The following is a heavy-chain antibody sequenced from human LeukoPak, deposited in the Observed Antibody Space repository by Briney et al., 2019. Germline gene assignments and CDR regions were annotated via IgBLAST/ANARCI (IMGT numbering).Heavy chain of an antibody. CDR3: ARVARLYSSGWLGY. Sequence: GGSLRLSCAASGFTFSSYGMHWVRQAPGKGLEWVAVIWYDGSNKYYADSVKGRFTISRDNSKNTLYLQMNSLRAEDTAVYYCARVARLYSSGWLGYWGQGTLVTVSS. J-gene: IGHJ4*02. CDR1: GFTFSSYG. V-gene: IGHV3-33*01. D-gene: IGHD6-19*01. CDR2: IWYDGSNK.